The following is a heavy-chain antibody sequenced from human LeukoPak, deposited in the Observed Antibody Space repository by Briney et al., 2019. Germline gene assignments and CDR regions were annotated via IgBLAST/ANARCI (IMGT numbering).Heavy chain of an antibody. CDR2: ISGSGGST. D-gene: IGHD3-9*01. CDR1: GSTFSSYA. V-gene: IGHV3-23*01. Sequence: GGSLRLSCAASGSTFSSYAMSWVRQAPGKGLEWVSAISGSGGSTCYADSVKGRFTISRDNSKNTLYLQMNSLRAEDTAVYYCAKDAIGYYDILTGYYNYWGQGTLVTVSS. J-gene: IGHJ4*02. CDR3: AKDAIGYYDILTGYYNY.